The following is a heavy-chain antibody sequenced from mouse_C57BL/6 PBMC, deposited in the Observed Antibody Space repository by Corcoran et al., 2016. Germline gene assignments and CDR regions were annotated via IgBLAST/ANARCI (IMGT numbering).Heavy chain of an antibody. J-gene: IGHJ3*01. D-gene: IGHD6-1*01. V-gene: IGHV9-3*01. CDR1: GYTFTTYG. CDR2: INTYSGVP. CDR3: ASPLPRGFAY. Sequence: QIQLVQSGPELKKPGETVKISCKASGYTFTTYGMSWVKQAPGKGLKWMGWINTYSGVPTYADDFKGRFAFSLETSASTAYLQINNLKNEDTATYCCASPLPRGFAYWGQGTLVTVSA.